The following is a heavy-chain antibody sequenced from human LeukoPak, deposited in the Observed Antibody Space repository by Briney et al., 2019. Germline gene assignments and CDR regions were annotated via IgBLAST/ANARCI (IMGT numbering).Heavy chain of an antibody. Sequence: HPGGSLRLSCAASGFTFDDYAMHWVRQAPGKGLEWVSGISWNSGSIGYADSVKGRFTISRDNAKNSLYLQMNSLRAEDTALYYCAKDIRDYYGMDVWGQGTTVTVSS. D-gene: IGHD5-24*01. CDR1: GFTFDDYA. CDR2: ISWNSGSI. V-gene: IGHV3-9*01. CDR3: AKDIRDYYGMDV. J-gene: IGHJ6*02.